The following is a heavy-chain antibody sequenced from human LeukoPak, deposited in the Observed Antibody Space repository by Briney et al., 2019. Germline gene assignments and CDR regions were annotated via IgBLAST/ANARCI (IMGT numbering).Heavy chain of an antibody. J-gene: IGHJ4*02. Sequence: ASVKVPCKTSGYTLSDYYIHRVRQAPGQGLEWMGWINPNSGETKSAQKFQGRVTMTGDTSISTAYMELRRVTSDDTAVYYCARDRDYSNTERGFDYWGQGTLVTVSS. D-gene: IGHD4-11*01. CDR1: GYTLSDYY. V-gene: IGHV1-2*02. CDR3: ARDRDYSNTERGFDY. CDR2: INPNSGET.